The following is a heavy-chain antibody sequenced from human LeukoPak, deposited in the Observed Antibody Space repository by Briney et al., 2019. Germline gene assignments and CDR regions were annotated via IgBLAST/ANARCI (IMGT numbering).Heavy chain of an antibody. D-gene: IGHD3-10*01. CDR2: ISSSGSTI. J-gene: IGHJ4*02. V-gene: IGHV3-48*03. CDR1: GFTFSSYE. CDR3: AKDHVVRGVSD. Sequence: SGGSLRLSCAASGFTFSSYEMNWVRQAPGKGLEWVSYISSSGSTIYYADSVKGRFTISRDNSKNTLYLQMNSLRAEDTAVYYCAKDHVVRGVSDWGQGTLVTVSS.